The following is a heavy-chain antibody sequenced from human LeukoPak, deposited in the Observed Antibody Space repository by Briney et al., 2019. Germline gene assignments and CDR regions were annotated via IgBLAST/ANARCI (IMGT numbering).Heavy chain of an antibody. Sequence: PGRSLRLSCAASGFTFDDYAMHWVRQAPGKGLEWVSGISWNSGSIGYADSVKGRFTISRDNAKNSLYLQMNSLRAEDTALYYSAKDSGYIPKYYFDYWGQGTLVTVSS. CDR1: GFTFDDYA. D-gene: IGHD5-12*01. CDR3: AKDSGYIPKYYFDY. CDR2: ISWNSGSI. V-gene: IGHV3-9*01. J-gene: IGHJ4*02.